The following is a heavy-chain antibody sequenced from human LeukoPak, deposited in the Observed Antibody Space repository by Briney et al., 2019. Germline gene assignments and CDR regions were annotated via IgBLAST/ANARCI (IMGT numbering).Heavy chain of an antibody. D-gene: IGHD6-19*01. V-gene: IGHV3-23*01. Sequence: GGSLRLSCAASGITFSSYAMSWVRQAPGKGLEWVSAISGSGGSTYYADSVKGRFTISRDNSKSTLYLQMNSLRAEDTAVYYCAKDVGGWYGTHYYYGMDVWGQGTTVTVSS. J-gene: IGHJ6*02. CDR1: GITFSSYA. CDR3: AKDVGGWYGTHYYYGMDV. CDR2: ISGSGGST.